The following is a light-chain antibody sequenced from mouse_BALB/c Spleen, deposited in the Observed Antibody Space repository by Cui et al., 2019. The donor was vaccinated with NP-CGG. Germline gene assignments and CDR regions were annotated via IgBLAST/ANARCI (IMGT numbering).Light chain of an antibody. CDR3: ALWYSNHWV. J-gene: IGLJ1*01. Sequence: QAVVTPEPALTTSPGETVTPTCRSSTGAVTTSNYANWVQEKPDHLFTGLIGGTNNRAPGVPARFSGSLIGDKAALTITGAQTEDEAIYFCALWYSNHWVFGGGTKLTVL. V-gene: IGLV1*01. CDR1: TGAVTTSNY. CDR2: GTN.